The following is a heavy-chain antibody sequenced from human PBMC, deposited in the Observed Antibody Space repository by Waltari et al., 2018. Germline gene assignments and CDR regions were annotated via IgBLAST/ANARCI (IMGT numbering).Heavy chain of an antibody. Sequence: QVQLVESGGGVVQPGRSLRLSCAASGFTFSSYAMHWVRQAPGKGLEWVAVISYDGSNKYYADSVKGRFTISRDNSKNTLYLQMNSLRAEDTAVYYCARDPIIAAAGINAFDIWGQGTMVTVSS. CDR3: ARDPIIAAAGINAFDI. CDR2: ISYDGSNK. D-gene: IGHD6-13*01. J-gene: IGHJ3*02. CDR1: GFTFSSYA. V-gene: IGHV3-30-3*01.